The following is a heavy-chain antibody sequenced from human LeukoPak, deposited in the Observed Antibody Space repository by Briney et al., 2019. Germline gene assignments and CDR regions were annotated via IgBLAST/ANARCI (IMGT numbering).Heavy chain of an antibody. CDR3: ARAEEVAGPVDY. Sequence: SQTLSLTCAVSGGSISSGGYSWSWIRQPPGKGLEWIGYIYHSGSTYYNPSLKSRVTISVDRSKNQFSLKLSSVTAADTAVYYCARAEEVAGPVDYWGQGTLVTVSS. D-gene: IGHD6-19*01. CDR2: IYHSGST. CDR1: GGSISSGGYS. V-gene: IGHV4-30-2*01. J-gene: IGHJ4*02.